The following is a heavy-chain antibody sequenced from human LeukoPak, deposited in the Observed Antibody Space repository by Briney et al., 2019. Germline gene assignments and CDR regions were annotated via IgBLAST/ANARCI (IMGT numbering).Heavy chain of an antibody. D-gene: IGHD3-22*01. CDR1: GYSISSGYY. V-gene: IGHV4-38-2*01. Sequence: SETLSLTCAVSGYSISSGYYWGWIRQPPGKGLEWIGSIYHSGSTYYNPSLKSRVTISVDTSKNQFSLKLSSVTAADTAVYYCARHGSSRRYYYDSSGYLIDYWGQGTLATVSS. CDR3: ARHGSSRRYYYDSSGYLIDY. J-gene: IGHJ4*02. CDR2: IYHSGST.